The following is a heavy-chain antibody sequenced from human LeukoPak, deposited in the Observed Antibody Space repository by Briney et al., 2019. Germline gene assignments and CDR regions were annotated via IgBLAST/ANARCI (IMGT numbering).Heavy chain of an antibody. Sequence: GGSLRLSCAASGFSFSYYWMSWVRQAPGKGLEWVANTKEDGNGSSYVDSVKGRFTISRDNAKNSLYLQMNSLRAEDTAVYYCAKGGVVGTRYYFDSWGQGTLVTVSS. CDR2: TKEDGNGS. V-gene: IGHV3-7*01. D-gene: IGHD2-15*01. CDR3: AKGGVVGTRYYFDS. J-gene: IGHJ4*02. CDR1: GFSFSYYW.